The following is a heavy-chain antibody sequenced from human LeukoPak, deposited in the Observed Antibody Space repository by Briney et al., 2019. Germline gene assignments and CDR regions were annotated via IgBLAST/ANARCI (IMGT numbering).Heavy chain of an antibody. V-gene: IGHV1-69*13. J-gene: IGHJ5*02. CDR1: GYAFTGYY. D-gene: IGHD2-21*01. CDR3: ASGGHCGGETAPLEECWFDP. CDR2: IIPIFGTA. Sequence: GASVKVSCKASGYAFTGYYIHWVRQAPGQGLEWMGGIIPIFGTANYAQKFQGRVTITADESTSTAYMELSSLRSEDTAVYYCASGGHCGGETAPLEECWFDPWGQGALVTVSS.